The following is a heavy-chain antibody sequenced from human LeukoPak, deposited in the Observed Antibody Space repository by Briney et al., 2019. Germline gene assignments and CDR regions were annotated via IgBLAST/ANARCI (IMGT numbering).Heavy chain of an antibody. J-gene: IGHJ6*03. CDR3: AREYSSSWYKYLGYYYYYMDV. CDR2: IYYGGST. V-gene: IGHV4-39*07. D-gene: IGHD6-13*01. CDR1: GDSISSSSYY. Sequence: SETLSLTCTVSGDSISSSSYYWGWIRQSPGKGLEWIGSIYYGGSTHYKSSLKSRVNISVDTSKNQFFLKLNSVTAADTAVYYCAREYSSSWYKYLGYYYYYMDVWGKGTTVTISS.